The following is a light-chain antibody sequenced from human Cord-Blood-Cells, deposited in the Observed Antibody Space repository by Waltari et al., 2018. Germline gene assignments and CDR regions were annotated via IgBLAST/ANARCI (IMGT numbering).Light chain of an antibody. V-gene: IGLV6-57*01. CDR1: SGRLARHH. Sequence: NFMLTQPHSVSESPGKTVTISCTRRSGRLARHHVQWYQQRPGSSPTTVIYEDNQRPSGVPDRFSGSIDSSSNSASLTISGLKTEDEADYYCQSYDSSNVVFGGGTKLTVL. J-gene: IGLJ2*01. CDR3: QSYDSSNVV. CDR2: EDN.